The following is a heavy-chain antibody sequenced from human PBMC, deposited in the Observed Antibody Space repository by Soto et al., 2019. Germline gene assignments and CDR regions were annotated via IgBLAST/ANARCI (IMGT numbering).Heavy chain of an antibody. Sequence: EVQLLESGGGLVQPGGSLRLSCAASGFTFSSYAMSWVRQAPGKGLEWVSAISGSGGSTYYADSVKGRCTISRDNSKNTLYLQMNSLRAEDTAVYYCAKGSTIFGVVITKQDYYYYYYMDVWGKGTTVTVSS. V-gene: IGHV3-23*01. J-gene: IGHJ6*03. CDR2: ISGSGGST. CDR3: AKGSTIFGVVITKQDYYYYYYMDV. CDR1: GFTFSSYA. D-gene: IGHD3-3*01.